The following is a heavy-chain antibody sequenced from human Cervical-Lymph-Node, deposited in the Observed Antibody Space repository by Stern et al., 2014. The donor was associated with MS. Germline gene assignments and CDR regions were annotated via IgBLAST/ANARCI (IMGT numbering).Heavy chain of an antibody. CDR2: VYYPGNT. V-gene: IGHV4-59*01. J-gene: IGHJ4*02. Sequence: QVQLQESGPGLVKPSETLSLTCAVSDASITSYYWSWIRQPPGKQLEWIGHVYYPGNTTYTPSLKGRVTISGDTSKNQFSLKLSSVTAADTAVYYCARNILRGLIFFDSWGQGALVTVSS. D-gene: IGHD3-10*01. CDR3: ARNILRGLIFFDS. CDR1: DASITSYY.